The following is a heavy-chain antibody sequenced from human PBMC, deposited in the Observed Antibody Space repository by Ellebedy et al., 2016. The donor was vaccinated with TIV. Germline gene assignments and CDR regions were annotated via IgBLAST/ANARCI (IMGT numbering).Heavy chain of an antibody. J-gene: IGHJ4*02. CDR3: AKVNWFGESRKTGDY. CDR2: IGSRTYIV. D-gene: IGHD3-10*01. Sequence: PGGSLRLSCAASGFTFSTYSMNWVRQAPGKGLEWVSYIGSRTYIVYYADSVKGRFTVSSDKSKNMLYLQMNSLRVEDTAVYYCAKVNWFGESRKTGDYWGQGTLVTVSS. CDR1: GFTFSTYS. V-gene: IGHV3-48*01.